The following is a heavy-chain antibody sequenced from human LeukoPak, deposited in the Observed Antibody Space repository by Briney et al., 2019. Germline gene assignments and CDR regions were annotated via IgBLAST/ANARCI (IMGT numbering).Heavy chain of an antibody. J-gene: IGHJ4*02. CDR2: IYWDDDK. CDR3: AHRRDGYNSLDY. V-gene: IGHV2-5*02. Sequence: SGPTLVKPTQTLTLTCTFSGFSLSTSGVAVGWIRQPPGKALAWLGLIYWDDDKRYSPSLKSALTITKDTSKNQVVLTMTNMGPVDTATYYCAHRRDGYNSLDYWGQGTLVTVSS. CDR1: GFSLSTSGVA. D-gene: IGHD5-24*01.